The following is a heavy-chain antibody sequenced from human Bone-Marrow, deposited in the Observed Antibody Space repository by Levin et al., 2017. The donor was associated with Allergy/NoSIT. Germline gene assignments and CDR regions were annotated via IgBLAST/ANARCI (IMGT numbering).Heavy chain of an antibody. CDR2: ISATGATT. CDR3: SRDPLSITVAGEGDFDY. V-gene: IGHV3-48*02. CDR1: GFTFGKFG. J-gene: IGHJ4*02. D-gene: IGHD6-19*01. Sequence: GGSLRLSCTASGFTFGKFGMNWVRQAPGKGLEWVSYISATGATTNYADSVRGRFTVSRDNAKNSLSLQMNTLRDGDTAVYFCSRDPLSITVAGEGDFDYWGQGTLVTVSS.